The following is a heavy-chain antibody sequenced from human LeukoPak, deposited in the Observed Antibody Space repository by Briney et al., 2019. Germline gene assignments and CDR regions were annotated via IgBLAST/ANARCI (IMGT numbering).Heavy chain of an antibody. CDR2: IHYSGST. CDR1: GGSVSGYY. CDR3: ARHPISSAWSIDY. J-gene: IGHJ4*02. Sequence: LETLSLTCTVSGGSVSGYYWSWIRQPPGQGLEWIGYIHYSGSTNYNPSLKSRVTISVEKSKNQFSLRLTSVTAADAAVYYCARHPISSAWSIDYWGQGTLVTVSS. D-gene: IGHD6-19*01. V-gene: IGHV4-59*08.